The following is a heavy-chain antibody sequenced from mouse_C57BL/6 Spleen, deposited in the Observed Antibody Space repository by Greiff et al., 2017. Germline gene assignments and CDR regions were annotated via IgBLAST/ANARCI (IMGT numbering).Heavy chain of an antibody. CDR3: ARQYGYDGYYAMDD. CDR1: GFTFSSYT. V-gene: IGHV5-9*01. J-gene: IGHJ4*01. D-gene: IGHD2-2*01. Sequence: EVKLVESGGGLVKPGGSLKLSCAASGFTFSSYTMSWVRQTPEKRLEWVATISGGGGNTYYPDSVKGRFTISRDNAKNTLYLQMSSLRSEDTALYYCARQYGYDGYYAMDDWGKGTSVTVSS. CDR2: ISGGGGNT.